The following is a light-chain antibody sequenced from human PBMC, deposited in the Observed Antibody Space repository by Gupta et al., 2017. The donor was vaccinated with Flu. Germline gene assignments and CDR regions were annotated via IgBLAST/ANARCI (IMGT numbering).Light chain of an antibody. V-gene: IGLV2-11*01. CDR3: SSLKNTLTAYV. J-gene: IGLJ2*01. CDR1: FIF. Sequence: FIFVSCHSYRPCKVPSPHIFHINLRPSGFPVRFTGSKSGTAASLSISGLQAEDEADYSCSSLKNTLTAYVFGGGTKLTVL. CDR2: HIN.